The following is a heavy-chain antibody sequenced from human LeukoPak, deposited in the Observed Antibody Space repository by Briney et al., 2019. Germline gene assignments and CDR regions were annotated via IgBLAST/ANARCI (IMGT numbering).Heavy chain of an antibody. V-gene: IGHV4-34*01. J-gene: IGHJ4*02. Sequence: SETLSLTCAVYGGPFSGYYWSWIRRPPGKGLEWIGEINHSGSTNYNPSLKSRVTISVDTSKNQFSLKLSSVTAADTAVYYCARCRYYDFWSGYCHFDYWGQGTLVTVSS. CDR1: GGPFSGYY. CDR3: ARCRYYDFWSGYCHFDY. CDR2: INHSGST. D-gene: IGHD3-3*01.